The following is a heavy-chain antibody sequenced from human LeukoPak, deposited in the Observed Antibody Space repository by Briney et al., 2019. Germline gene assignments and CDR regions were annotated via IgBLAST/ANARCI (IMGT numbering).Heavy chain of an antibody. CDR2: ISGSGDST. J-gene: IGHJ5*02. D-gene: IGHD1-26*01. V-gene: IGHV3-23*01. CDR3: AKDQYSGSYYWFDP. CDR1: GFTFSNYA. Sequence: GASLRLSCAASGFTFSNYAMSWVRQAPGKGVEGVSAISGSGDSTYYADSVKGRFTISRDNSKNTLYLQVNSLRAEDTAIYYCAKDQYSGSYYWFDPWGQGTLVTVSS.